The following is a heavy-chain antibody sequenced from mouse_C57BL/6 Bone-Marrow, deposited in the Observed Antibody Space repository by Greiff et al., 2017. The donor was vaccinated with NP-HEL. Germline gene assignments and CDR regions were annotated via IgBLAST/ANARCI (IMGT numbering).Heavy chain of an antibody. V-gene: IGHV1-26*01. CDR1: GYTFTDYY. Sequence: EVQLQQSGPELVKPGASVKISCKASGYTFTDYYMNWVKQSHGKSLEWIGDINPNNGGTSYNQKFKGKATLTVDKSSSTAYMELRSLTSEDSAVYYFARKAVLCYAMDYWGQGTSVTVSS. CDR3: ARKAVLCYAMDY. J-gene: IGHJ4*01. CDR2: INPNNGGT.